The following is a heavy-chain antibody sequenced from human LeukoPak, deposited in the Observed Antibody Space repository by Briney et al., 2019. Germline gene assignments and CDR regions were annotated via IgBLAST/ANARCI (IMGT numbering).Heavy chain of an antibody. J-gene: IGHJ6*03. V-gene: IGHV3-21*01. CDR1: GFIFNSYD. CDR2: IISSSSHI. D-gene: IGHD1-1*01. Sequence: GGSLRLSCAASGFIFNSYDMDWVRQAPGKGLEWVSSIISSSSHIYYADSVKGRFTISRDNAKNSLYLQMNSLRAEDTAVYYCATTRAPSNGRVLYYMDVWGKGTTVTVSS. CDR3: ATTRAPSNGRVLYYMDV.